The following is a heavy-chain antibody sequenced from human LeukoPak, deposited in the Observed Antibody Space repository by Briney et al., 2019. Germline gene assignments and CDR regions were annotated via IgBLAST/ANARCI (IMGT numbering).Heavy chain of an antibody. V-gene: IGHV3-53*05. Sequence: GGSLRLSCAASGFTVSSKYMSWVRQAPGKGLEWVSVIYSGGDTYYADSVKGRFTISRDNSKNMLYLQMNSLRAEDTAVYYCAKDDDVVVPAAISGPDYWGQGTLVTVSS. J-gene: IGHJ4*02. CDR2: IYSGGDT. CDR3: AKDDDVVVPAAISGPDY. D-gene: IGHD2-2*01. CDR1: GFTVSSKY.